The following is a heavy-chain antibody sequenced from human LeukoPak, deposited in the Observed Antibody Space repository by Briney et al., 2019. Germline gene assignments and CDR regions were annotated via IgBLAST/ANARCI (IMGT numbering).Heavy chain of an antibody. Sequence: SETLSLTCAVYGGSFSGYYWSWIRQPPGKGLEWIGEINHSGSTNYNPSLKSRVTISVDTSKNQFSLKLSSVTAADTAVYYCARVGGFQSIAPAGLDPWGQGTLVTVSS. CDR3: ARVGGFQSIAPAGLDP. CDR2: INHSGST. D-gene: IGHD6-13*01. CDR1: GGSFSGYY. V-gene: IGHV4-34*01. J-gene: IGHJ5*02.